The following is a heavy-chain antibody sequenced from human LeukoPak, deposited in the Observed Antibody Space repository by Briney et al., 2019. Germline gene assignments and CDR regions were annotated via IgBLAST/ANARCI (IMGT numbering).Heavy chain of an antibody. Sequence: GGSLRLSCAASGFTFSIYSMNWVRQAPGKGLVWVSRINSDGSSTKYADSVKGRFTISRDNAKNTLYVQMNNLRAEDTAVYYCARVDPKAPGDYSWGRGTLVTVSS. D-gene: IGHD2-2*03. V-gene: IGHV3-74*03. J-gene: IGHJ4*02. CDR3: ARVDPKAPGDYS. CDR1: GFTFSIYS. CDR2: INSDGSST.